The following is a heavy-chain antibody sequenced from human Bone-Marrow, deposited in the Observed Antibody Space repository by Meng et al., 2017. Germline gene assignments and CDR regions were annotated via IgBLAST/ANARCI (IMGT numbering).Heavy chain of an antibody. CDR3: ARDGLRGLGD. CDR2: IYSSGST. CDR1: GGSINSGRDL. Sequence: SETLSLTCTVSGGSINSGRDLWGWIRQPAGKGLEWIGRIYSSGSTNYNPSLKSRVTMSVDTSKNQFSLNLISVTAADTAVYFCARDGLRGLGDWGQGTVVTVSS. J-gene: IGHJ4*02. D-gene: IGHD5-12*01. V-gene: IGHV4-61*02.